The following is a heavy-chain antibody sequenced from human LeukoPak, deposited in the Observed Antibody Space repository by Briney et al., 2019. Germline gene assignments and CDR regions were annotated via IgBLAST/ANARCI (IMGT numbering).Heavy chain of an antibody. Sequence: GASVTVSCKASGGTFSSYAISWVRQAPGQGLEWMGGIIPIFGTANYAQKFQGRVTITTDESTSTAYMELSSLRSEDTAVYYCARDLTGDAWFDPWGQGTLVTVSS. D-gene: IGHD2-21*02. V-gene: IGHV1-69*05. CDR2: IIPIFGTA. CDR3: ARDLTGDAWFDP. J-gene: IGHJ5*02. CDR1: GGTFSSYA.